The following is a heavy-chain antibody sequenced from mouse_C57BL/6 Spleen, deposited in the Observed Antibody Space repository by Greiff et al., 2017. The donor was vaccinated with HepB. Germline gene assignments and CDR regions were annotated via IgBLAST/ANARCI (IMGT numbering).Heavy chain of an antibody. J-gene: IGHJ4*01. CDR1: GFTFSSYA. D-gene: IGHD2-4*01. CDR2: ISDGGSYT. Sequence: EVKLMESGGGLVKPGGSLKLSCAASGFTFSSYAMSWVRQTPEKRLEWVATISDGGSYTYYPDNVKGRFTISRDNAKNNLYLQMSHLKSEDTAMYYCARGGYDYLYAMDYWGQGTSVTVSS. CDR3: ARGGYDYLYAMDY. V-gene: IGHV5-4*03.